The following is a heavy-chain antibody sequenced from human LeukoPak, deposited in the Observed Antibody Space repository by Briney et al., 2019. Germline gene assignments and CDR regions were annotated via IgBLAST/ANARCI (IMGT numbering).Heavy chain of an antibody. J-gene: IGHJ5*02. V-gene: IGHV3-64*01. CDR2: ISSNGGST. CDR1: GFTFSSYA. D-gene: IGHD2-21*01. Sequence: QTGGSLRLSCAASGFTFSSYAMHWVRQAPGKGLEYVSAISSNGGSTYYANSVKGRFTISRDNSKNTLYLQMGSLRAGDMAVYYCARGVYCGGDCFDPWGQGTLVTVSS. CDR3: ARGVYCGGDCFDP.